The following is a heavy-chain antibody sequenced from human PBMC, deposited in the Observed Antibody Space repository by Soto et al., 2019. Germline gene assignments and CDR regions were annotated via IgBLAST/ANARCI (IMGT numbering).Heavy chain of an antibody. CDR1: GGSISNYY. D-gene: IGHD3-3*01. CDR2: IHYSGST. V-gene: IGHV4-59*01. CDR3: ARECRGLIFGGFDP. Sequence: ETLSLTCTVSGGSISNYYWSWIRQPPGKGPEWIGYIHYSGSTKYNPSLKSRVTISVDTSKNHLSLRLNSVTAADTAVYYCARECRGLIFGGFDPWGQGILVTVSS. J-gene: IGHJ5*02.